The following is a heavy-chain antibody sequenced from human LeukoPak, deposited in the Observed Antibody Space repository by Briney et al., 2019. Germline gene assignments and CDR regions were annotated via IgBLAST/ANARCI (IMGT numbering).Heavy chain of an antibody. Sequence: PGGSLRLSCAASGFTFSSYSMNWVRQAPGKGLEWVSSISSSSSYIYYADSVKGRFTISRDNAKNSLYLQMNSLRAEDTAVYYCARVGPVITFGGVIVMTRVRGRYYFDYWGQGTLVTVSS. CDR2: ISSSSSYI. CDR3: ARVGPVITFGGVIVMTRVRGRYYFDY. J-gene: IGHJ4*02. V-gene: IGHV3-21*01. CDR1: GFTFSSYS. D-gene: IGHD3-16*02.